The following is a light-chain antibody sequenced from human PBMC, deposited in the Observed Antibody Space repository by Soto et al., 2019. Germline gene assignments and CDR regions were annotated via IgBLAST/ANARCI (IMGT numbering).Light chain of an antibody. Sequence: QSVLTQPPSVSGAPGQRVTISCTGSSSNIGAGYDVHWYQHLPGTPPKLLINGNNHRPSGVPDRFSGSKSGTSAPLAITGLQSEDEADYYCPSCDVGLSGYVFGTGTKLTVL. CDR1: SSNIGAGYD. CDR2: GNN. J-gene: IGLJ1*01. CDR3: PSCDVGLSGYV. V-gene: IGLV1-40*01.